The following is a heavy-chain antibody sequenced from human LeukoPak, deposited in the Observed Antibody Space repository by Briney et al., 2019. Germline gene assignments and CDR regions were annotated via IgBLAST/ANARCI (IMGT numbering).Heavy chain of an antibody. V-gene: IGHV3-23*01. CDR3: AKRGVVIRVILVGFHKEAYYFDS. J-gene: IGHJ4*02. Sequence: GGSLRLSCAVSGITLSNYGMSWVRQAPGKGLEWVAGISDSGGRTNYADSVKGRFTISRDNPKDTLYLQMNSLRAEDTAVYFCAKRGVVIRVILVGFHKEAYYFDSWGQGALVTVSS. D-gene: IGHD3-22*01. CDR2: ISDSGGRT. CDR1: GITLSNYG.